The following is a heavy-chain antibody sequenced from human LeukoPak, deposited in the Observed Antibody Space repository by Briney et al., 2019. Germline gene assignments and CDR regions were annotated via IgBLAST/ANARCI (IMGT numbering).Heavy chain of an antibody. J-gene: IGHJ5*02. CDR3: ARDQETAMVPNWFDP. CDR2: IYHSGST. D-gene: IGHD5-18*01. Sequence: SGTLSLTCAVSGYSISSGYYWGWIRQPPGKGLEWIGSIYHSGSTYYNPSLKSRVTISVDTSKNQFSLKLSSVTAADTAVYYCARDQETAMVPNWFDPWGQGTLVTVSS. V-gene: IGHV4-38-2*02. CDR1: GYSISSGYY.